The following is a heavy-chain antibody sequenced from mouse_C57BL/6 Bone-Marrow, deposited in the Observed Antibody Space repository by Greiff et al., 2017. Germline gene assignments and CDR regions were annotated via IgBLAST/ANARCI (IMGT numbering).Heavy chain of an antibody. CDR3: ARGAHYGSSYGYFDV. CDR2: ISYDGSN. V-gene: IGHV3-6*01. J-gene: IGHJ1*03. CDR1: GYSITSGYY. Sequence: EVQLQQSGPGLVKPSQSLSLTCSVTGYSITSGYYWNWIRQFPGNKLEWMGYISYDGSNNYNPSLKNRISITRDTSKNQFFLKLNSVTTEDTATYYCARGAHYGSSYGYFDVWGTGTTVTVSS. D-gene: IGHD1-1*01.